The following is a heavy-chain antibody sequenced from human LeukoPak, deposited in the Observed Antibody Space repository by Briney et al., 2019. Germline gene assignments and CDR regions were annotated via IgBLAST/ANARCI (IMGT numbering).Heavy chain of an antibody. Sequence: QPGGSLRLSCAASGFTFSSYAMSWVRQAPGKGLEWVSAISGSGGSTYYADSVKGRFTISRDNSKNTLYLQMNSLRAEDTAVCYCAKDWYISGSLGGWFDPWGQGTLVTVSS. V-gene: IGHV3-23*01. D-gene: IGHD6-19*01. CDR3: AKDWYISGSLGGWFDP. J-gene: IGHJ5*02. CDR2: ISGSGGST. CDR1: GFTFSSYA.